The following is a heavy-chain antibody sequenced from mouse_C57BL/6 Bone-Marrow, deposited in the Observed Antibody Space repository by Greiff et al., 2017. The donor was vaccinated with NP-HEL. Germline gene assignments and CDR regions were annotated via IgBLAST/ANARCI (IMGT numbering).Heavy chain of an antibody. CDR2: IDPSVSYT. V-gene: IGHV1-69*01. J-gene: IGHJ1*03. CDR3: ASLANWDHWYFDG. D-gene: IGHD4-1*01. Sequence: QVQLQQPGAELVMPGASVKLSCKASGYTFTSYWMHWVKQRPGQGLEWIGEIDPSVSYTNYNQKFKGKSTLTVDKSSSTAYMQLSSLTSEDSAVYYCASLANWDHWYFDGWGTGTTVTVSS. CDR1: GYTFTSYW.